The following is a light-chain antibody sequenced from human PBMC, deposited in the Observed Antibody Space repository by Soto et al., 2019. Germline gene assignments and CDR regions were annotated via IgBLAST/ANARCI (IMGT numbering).Light chain of an antibody. CDR1: QSTRYR. CDR2: DTS. CDR3: HQTAGSLTWT. V-gene: IGKV1-39*01. Sequence: DIQLTQSPSSLSASVGDSVTITCRASQSTRYRLNWYQQKPGEAPKVLIYDTSNLQSGVPPRFSGSGSGTDFALTISSLQPEDFATYYCHQTAGSLTWTFGQGTRVEAK. J-gene: IGKJ1*01.